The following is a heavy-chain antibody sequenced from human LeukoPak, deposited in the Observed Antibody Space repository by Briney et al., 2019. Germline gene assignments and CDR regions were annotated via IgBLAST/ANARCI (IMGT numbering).Heavy chain of an antibody. J-gene: IGHJ4*02. CDR1: GFTFSSYA. Sequence: GGSLRLSCAASGFTFSSYAMSWVRQAPGKGLEWVSAISGSGGSTYYADSVKGRFTISRDNSKNTLYLQMNSLRAEDTAVYYCAKVYDNLTGYAYFDYWGQGTLVTVSS. V-gene: IGHV3-23*01. D-gene: IGHD3-9*01. CDR2: ISGSGGST. CDR3: AKVYDNLTGYAYFDY.